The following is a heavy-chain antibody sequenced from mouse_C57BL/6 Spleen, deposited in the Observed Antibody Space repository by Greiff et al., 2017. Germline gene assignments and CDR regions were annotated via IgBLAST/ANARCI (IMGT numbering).Heavy chain of an antibody. CDR1: GFNIKNTY. D-gene: IGHD6-1*01. Sequence: VQLKQSVAELVRPGASVKLSCTASGFNIKNTYMHWVKQRPEQGLEWIGRIDPANGNTKYAPKFKGKATMTADTSSNTAYLQLSSLTSEDTAIYYCALWSNPSYWYFDVWGTGTTVTVAS. CDR3: ALWSNPSYWYFDV. CDR2: IDPANGNT. V-gene: IGHV14-3*01. J-gene: IGHJ1*03.